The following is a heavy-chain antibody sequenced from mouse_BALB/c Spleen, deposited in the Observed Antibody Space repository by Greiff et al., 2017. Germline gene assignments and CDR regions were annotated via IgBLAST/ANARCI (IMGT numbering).Heavy chain of an antibody. CDR1: GFTFSSYG. Sequence: EVKLMESGGDLVKPGGSLKLSCAASGFTFSSYGMSWVRQTPDKRLEWVATISSGGSYTYYPDSVKGRFTISRDNAKNTLYLQMSSLKSEDTAMYYCAREDGNYFDDWGQGTTLTVSS. D-gene: IGHD2-1*01. CDR3: AREDGNYFDD. V-gene: IGHV5-6*01. J-gene: IGHJ2*01. CDR2: ISSGGSYT.